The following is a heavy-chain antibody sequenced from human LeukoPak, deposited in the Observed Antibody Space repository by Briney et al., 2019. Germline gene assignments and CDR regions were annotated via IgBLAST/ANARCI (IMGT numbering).Heavy chain of an antibody. J-gene: IGHJ2*01. Sequence: ASVKVSCKVSGYTLTDLSIHWVRQAPGKGLEWIGGYDPDASDTVSAQNFQGRVAMTEDTSTDTAYMGLSSLRSEDTAVYFCATTTITAVSWYFDLWGRGTLVTVSS. V-gene: IGHV1-24*01. CDR1: GYTLTDLS. CDR3: ATTTITAVSWYFDL. CDR2: YDPDASDT. D-gene: IGHD4-17*01.